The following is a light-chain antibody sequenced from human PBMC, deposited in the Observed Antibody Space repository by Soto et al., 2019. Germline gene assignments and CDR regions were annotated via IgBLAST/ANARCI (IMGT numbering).Light chain of an antibody. CDR1: HDVSRN. V-gene: IGKV1-33*01. J-gene: IGKJ4*01. Sequence: DIQMTQSPSSLSASEGDRVTITCQSSHDVSRNLNWFQQKPGEAPQLLIYDASNLERGVPSRFSGSGSGTDVTRTISSLQPEDVATYYCQQYNSMLSFGGGTEVEIK. CDR2: DAS. CDR3: QQYNSMLS.